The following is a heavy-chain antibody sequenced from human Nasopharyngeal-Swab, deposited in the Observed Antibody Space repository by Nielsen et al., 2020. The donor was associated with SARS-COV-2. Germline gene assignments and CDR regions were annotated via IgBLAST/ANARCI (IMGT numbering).Heavy chain of an antibody. CDR1: GFTFSSYW. D-gene: IGHD3-9*01. CDR2: INSDGSST. V-gene: IGHV3-74*01. CDR3: AKAFQEPPLRYFDI. Sequence: GESLKISCAASGFTFSSYWMHWVRQAPGKGLVWVSRINSDGSSTGYADSVKGRFTISRDNAKNTLYLQMNSLRAEDTAVYYCAKAFQEPPLRYFDIWGQGTLVTVSS. J-gene: IGHJ4*02.